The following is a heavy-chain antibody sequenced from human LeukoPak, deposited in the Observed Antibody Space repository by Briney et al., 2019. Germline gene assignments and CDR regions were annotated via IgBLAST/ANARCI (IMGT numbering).Heavy chain of an antibody. CDR2: IYSGDNT. V-gene: IGHV3-53*01. Sequence: GGSLRLSCAASGFTVSSNYMSGVRQAPGRGLEWVSVIYSGDNTSYADSVKGRFTISRDNSKNTLPLQMNSLRAEDTAVYYCASGTTVTTFDYWGQGTLVTVSS. CDR1: GFTVSSNY. J-gene: IGHJ4*02. D-gene: IGHD4-17*01. CDR3: ASGTTVTTFDY.